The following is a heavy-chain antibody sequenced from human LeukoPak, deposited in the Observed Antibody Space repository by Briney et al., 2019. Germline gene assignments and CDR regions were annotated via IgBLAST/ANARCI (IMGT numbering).Heavy chain of an antibody. CDR3: ARDKRWLQTGPYYYGMDV. J-gene: IGHJ6*02. D-gene: IGHD5-24*01. V-gene: IGHV1-46*01. CDR1: GYTFTSYW. CDR2: INPDGGST. Sequence: ASVTVSCTASGYTFTSYWIQWVRQAPGQGLEWMGLINPDGGSTAYAHRFQGRVTMTTDTSTSTAYMELRSLRSDDTAVYYCARDKRWLQTGPYYYGMDVWGQGTTVTVSS.